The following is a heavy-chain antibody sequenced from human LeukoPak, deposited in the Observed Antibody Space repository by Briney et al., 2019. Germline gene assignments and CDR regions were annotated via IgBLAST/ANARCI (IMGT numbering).Heavy chain of an antibody. CDR3: ARTGSSSSSRFFDP. J-gene: IGHJ5*02. CDR1: GFTFSDYY. Sequence: GGSLRLSRAASGFTFSDYYMSWIRQAPGKGLEWVSYISSSGSTIYYADSVKGRFTISRDNAKNSLYLEMNSLRAEDTAVYYCARTGSSSSSRFFDPWGQGTLVTVSS. V-gene: IGHV3-11*01. CDR2: ISSSGSTI. D-gene: IGHD6-6*01.